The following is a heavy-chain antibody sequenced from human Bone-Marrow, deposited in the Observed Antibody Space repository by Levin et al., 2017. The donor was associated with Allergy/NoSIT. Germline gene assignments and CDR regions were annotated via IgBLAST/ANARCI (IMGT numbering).Heavy chain of an antibody. CDR3: ARDFIAATGLMDV. D-gene: IGHD6-13*01. V-gene: IGHV3-21*01. J-gene: IGHJ6*03. Sequence: GGSLRLSCAASGFTFSSYSMNWVRQAPGKGLEWVSSISSGSSDIYYADSVKGRFTISRDNAKNSLFLQMNSLRAEDTAVYYCARDFIAATGLMDVWGKGTTVTVSS. CDR2: ISSGSSDI. CDR1: GFTFSSYS.